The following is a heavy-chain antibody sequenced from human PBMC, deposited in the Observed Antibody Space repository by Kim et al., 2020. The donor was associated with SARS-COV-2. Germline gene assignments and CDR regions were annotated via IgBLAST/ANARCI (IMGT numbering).Heavy chain of an antibody. CDR1: GFTFSSYA. CDR2: ISYDGSNK. J-gene: IGHJ4*02. Sequence: GGSLRLSCAASGFTFSSYAMHWVRQAPGKGLEWVAVISYDGSNKYYADSVKGRFTISRDNSKNTLYLQMNSLRAEDTAVYYCASHLGYCSGGSCFYGDYEYYFDYWGQGTLVTVSS. D-gene: IGHD2-15*01. V-gene: IGHV3-30*04. CDR3: ASHLGYCSGGSCFYGDYEYYFDY.